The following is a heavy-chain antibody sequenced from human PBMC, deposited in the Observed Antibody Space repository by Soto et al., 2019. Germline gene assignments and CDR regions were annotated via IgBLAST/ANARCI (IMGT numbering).Heavy chain of an antibody. CDR2: IKQDGSEK. J-gene: IGHJ4*02. Sequence: EVQLVESGGGLVEPGGSLRLSCAASGFTFSTYWMNWVRQAPGKGLEWVANIKQDGSEKYYVDSVEGRFTISRDNAKSSLYLQMNSLRAGDTAVYYCARDWGYCSGGTCYTVLDYWGQGTLVTVSS. CDR3: ARDWGYCSGGTCYTVLDY. CDR1: GFTFSTYW. V-gene: IGHV3-7*01. D-gene: IGHD2-15*01.